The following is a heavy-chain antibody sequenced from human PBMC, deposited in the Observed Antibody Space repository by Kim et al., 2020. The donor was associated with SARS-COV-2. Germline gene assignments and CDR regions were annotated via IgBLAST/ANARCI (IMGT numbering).Heavy chain of an antibody. CDR3: ARAGRSNGDFHWFDP. D-gene: IGHD4-17*01. V-gene: IGHV3-30*04. CDR1: GFTFSIYA. CDR2: ISHDGSNK. Sequence: GGSLRLSCAASGFTFSIYAMHWVRQAPGKGLEWVAAISHDGSNKYYVDSLKGRFTISRDNSKNTLSLQMNSPRAEDTAVYYCARAGRSNGDFHWFDPWGQGTLVTVSS. J-gene: IGHJ5*02.